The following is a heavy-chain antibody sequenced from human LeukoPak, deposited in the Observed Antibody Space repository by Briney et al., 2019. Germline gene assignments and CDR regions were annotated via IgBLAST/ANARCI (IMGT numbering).Heavy chain of an antibody. Sequence: PGGSLRLSCAASGFTFSNYWMTWVRQAPGKGLEWVANIKQDETEKYYVDSVKGRFTISRDNSKNTLFLQMNSLRAEDTAIYYCAKDTPPQYSSSSYFDQWGQGTLVTASS. J-gene: IGHJ4*02. CDR2: IKQDETEK. CDR1: GFTFSNYW. D-gene: IGHD6-6*01. CDR3: AKDTPPQYSSSSYFDQ. V-gene: IGHV3-7*05.